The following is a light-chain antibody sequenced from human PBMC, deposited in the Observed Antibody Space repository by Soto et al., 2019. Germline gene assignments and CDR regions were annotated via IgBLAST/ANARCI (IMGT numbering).Light chain of an antibody. CDR1: QXXXXX. J-gene: IGKJ1*01. CDR2: AAS. V-gene: IGKV1-6*01. Sequence: QSPSSLSAXVGDXVXITCRASQXXXXXLGWYQQKPGKVPKLLIYAASTLQSGVPSRFSGSGSGTDFTLTISSLQPEDFATYYCLLDFSYFWAFGQGTKVEVK. CDR3: LLDFSYFWA.